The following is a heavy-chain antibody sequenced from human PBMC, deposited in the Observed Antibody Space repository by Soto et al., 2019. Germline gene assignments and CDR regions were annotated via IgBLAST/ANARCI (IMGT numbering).Heavy chain of an antibody. CDR1: GFTFSTYS. CDR2: ITSSSSYM. V-gene: IGHV3-21*01. CDR3: AKGGYSYGHSFDS. D-gene: IGHD5-18*01. J-gene: IGHJ4*02. Sequence: PVGSLRLSCAASGFTFSTYSMNWVRQAPGKGLEWVSSITSSSSYMYYADSVQGRFTISRDNAKNSLYLQMNNLRAEDTAVYYCAKGGYSYGHSFDSWGQGTLVTVSS.